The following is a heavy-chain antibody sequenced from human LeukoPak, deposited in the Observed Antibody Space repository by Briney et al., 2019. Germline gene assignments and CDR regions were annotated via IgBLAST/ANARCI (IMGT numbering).Heavy chain of an antibody. CDR3: AKLEGGDAFDI. D-gene: IGHD3-16*01. V-gene: IGHV3-30*18. CDR1: GFTFSSYG. Sequence: PGGSLRLSCAASGFTFSSYGMHWVRQAPGKGLEWVAVISYDGSNKYYADSVKGRFTISRDNSKTTLYLQMNSLRAEDTAVYYCAKLEGGDAFDIWGQGTMVTVSS. J-gene: IGHJ3*02. CDR2: ISYDGSNK.